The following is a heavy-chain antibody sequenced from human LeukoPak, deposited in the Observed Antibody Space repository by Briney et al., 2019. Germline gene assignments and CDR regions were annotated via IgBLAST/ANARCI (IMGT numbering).Heavy chain of an antibody. CDR2: IYYSGST. D-gene: IGHD6-19*01. J-gene: IGHJ3*02. V-gene: IGHV4-39*07. Sequence: PSETLSLTCTVSGGSISSSSYYWGWIRQPPGKGLEWIGSIYYSGSTYYNPSLKSRVTISVDTAKNQFSLKLSSVTAADTAVYYCARSSGAVAVAGDDAFDIWGQGTMVTVSS. CDR3: ARSSGAVAVAGDDAFDI. CDR1: GGSISSSSYY.